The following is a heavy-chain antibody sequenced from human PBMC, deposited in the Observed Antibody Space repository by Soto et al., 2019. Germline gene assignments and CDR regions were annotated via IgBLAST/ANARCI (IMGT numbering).Heavy chain of an antibody. D-gene: IGHD5-18*01. CDR3: ARVVDTAVSHYNWFDP. V-gene: IGHV1-69*12. CDR1: GGTFSSYA. CDR2: TIPIFGTA. J-gene: IGHJ5*02. Sequence: QVQLVQSGAEVKKPGSSVKVSCKASGGTFSSYAISWVRQAPGQGLEWMGGTIPIFGTANYAQKFKGRVTITADEPTSTAYMERSSLRSEDTAVYYCARVVDTAVSHYNWFDPWGQGTLVTVSS.